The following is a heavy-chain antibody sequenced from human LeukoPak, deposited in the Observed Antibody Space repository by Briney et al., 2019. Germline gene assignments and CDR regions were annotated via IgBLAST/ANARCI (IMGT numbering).Heavy chain of an antibody. CDR1: GFTFSSYS. CDR3: ARDESRIAAPNHFDY. J-gene: IGHJ4*02. Sequence: GGSLRLSCAASGFTFSSYSMNWVRQAPGKGLEWVSSISSSSSYMYYADSVKGRFTISRDNAKNSLYLQMNSLRAEDTAVYYCARDESRIAAPNHFDYWGQGTLVTVSS. V-gene: IGHV3-21*01. D-gene: IGHD6-13*01. CDR2: ISSSSSYM.